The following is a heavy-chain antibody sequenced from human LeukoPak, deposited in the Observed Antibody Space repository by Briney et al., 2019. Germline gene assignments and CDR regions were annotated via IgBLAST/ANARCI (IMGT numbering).Heavy chain of an antibody. V-gene: IGHV3-21*01. Sequence: GGSLRLSCAASGFTFSNHAMAWVRQAPGKGLEWVSSISSSSSYIYYADSVKGRFTISRDNAKNSLYLQMNSLRAEDTAVYYCARGIAVAGTDYWGQGTLVTVSS. CDR1: GFTFSNHA. J-gene: IGHJ4*02. CDR2: ISSSSSYI. D-gene: IGHD6-19*01. CDR3: ARGIAVAGTDY.